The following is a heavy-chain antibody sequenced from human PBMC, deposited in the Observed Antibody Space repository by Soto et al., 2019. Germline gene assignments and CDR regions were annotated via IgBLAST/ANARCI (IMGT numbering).Heavy chain of an antibody. J-gene: IGHJ4*02. CDR2: IWSDGSNK. Sequence: GGSLRLSCAASGFTFSSYGMHWVRQAPGKGLEWVAVIWSDGSNKYYADSVKGRFTISRDNSKNTLYLQMNSLRAEDTAVYYCAKDGYTHASADFWGEGTLVTLSS. D-gene: IGHD5-18*01. CDR3: AKDGYTHASADF. V-gene: IGHV3-33*06. CDR1: GFTFSSYG.